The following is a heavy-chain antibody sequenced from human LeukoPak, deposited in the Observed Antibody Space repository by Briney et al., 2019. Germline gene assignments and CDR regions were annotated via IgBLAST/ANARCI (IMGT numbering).Heavy chain of an antibody. J-gene: IGHJ4*02. CDR1: GFTFSSYE. CDR3: ARGPSTGGSLDY. CDR2: ISSSTSSI. D-gene: IGHD1-26*01. V-gene: IGHV3-48*03. Sequence: GGSLRLSCAASGFTFSSYEMNWVRQAPGKGLEWVSYISSSTSSIYYADSVKGRFTISRGNAKNSLYLQMTSLRAEDTAVYYCARGPSTGGSLDYWGQGTLVTVSS.